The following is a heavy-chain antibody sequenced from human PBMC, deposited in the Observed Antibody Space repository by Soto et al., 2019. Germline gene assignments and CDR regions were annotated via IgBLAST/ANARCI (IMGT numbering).Heavy chain of an antibody. V-gene: IGHV4-30-4*01. CDR3: AREILWFGEYGGGNWFDP. CDR2: IYYSGST. CDR1: GGSISSGDYY. D-gene: IGHD3-10*01. J-gene: IGHJ5*02. Sequence: KPSETLSLTCTVSGGSISSGDYYWSWIRQPPGKGLEWIGYIYYSGSTYYNPSLKSRVTISVDTSKNQFSLKLSSVTAADTAVYYCAREILWFGEYGGGNWFDPWGQGTLVTVSS.